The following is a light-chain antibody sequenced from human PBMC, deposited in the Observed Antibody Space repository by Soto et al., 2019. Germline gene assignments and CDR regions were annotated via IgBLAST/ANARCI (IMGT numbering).Light chain of an antibody. Sequence: EIVLTQSPGTLSLSPGERATLSCRASQSVSSNYLAWYQLKPGQAPRLLIYGASSRATGIPDRFSGSGSGTDFTLTISSLDHEDFAVYFCQQYGSSPRTFGQGTKVEIK. CDR2: GAS. CDR3: QQYGSSPRT. CDR1: QSVSSNY. V-gene: IGKV3-20*01. J-gene: IGKJ1*01.